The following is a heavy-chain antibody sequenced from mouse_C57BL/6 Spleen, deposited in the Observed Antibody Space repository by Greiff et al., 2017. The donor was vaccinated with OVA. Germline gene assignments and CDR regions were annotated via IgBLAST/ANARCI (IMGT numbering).Heavy chain of an antibody. V-gene: IGHV5-4*01. CDR3: ARDRGNDYSDY. J-gene: IGHJ2*01. D-gene: IGHD2-3*01. Sequence: EVHLVESGGGLVKPGGSLKLSCAASGFTFSSYAMSWVRQTPEKRLEWVATISDGGSYTYYPDNVKGRFTISRDNAKNNLYLQMSHLKSEDTAMYYCARDRGNDYSDYWGQGTTLTVSS. CDR1: GFTFSSYA. CDR2: ISDGGSYT.